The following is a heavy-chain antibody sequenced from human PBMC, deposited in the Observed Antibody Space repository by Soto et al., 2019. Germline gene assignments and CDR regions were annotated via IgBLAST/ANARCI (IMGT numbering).Heavy chain of an antibody. D-gene: IGHD1-1*01. CDR3: SRGNDAYKGGRT. Sequence: ASVTVSCKASGYTFTSYAMHWVRQAPGQRLEWMGWINADNGNTKYSQKFQGRVTMTRDTSISTAYMELSSLRSEDTAVYYCSRGNDAYKGGRTWGQGTLVTVSS. CDR1: GYTFTSYA. V-gene: IGHV1-3*01. J-gene: IGHJ5*02. CDR2: INADNGNT.